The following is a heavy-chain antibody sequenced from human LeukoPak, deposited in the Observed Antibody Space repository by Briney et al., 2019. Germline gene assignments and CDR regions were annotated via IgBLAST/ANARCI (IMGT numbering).Heavy chain of an antibody. J-gene: IGHJ4*02. D-gene: IGHD1-7*01. V-gene: IGHV4-34*01. CDR3: ARGGYNWNYVCRGFDY. Sequence: PSETLSLTCAVDGGSFSGYYWSWIRQPPGKGMEWIGEINDSGSPNYNPSLKSRATISVDTSKKQFILKLSSVTAADTAVYYCARGGYNWNYVCRGFDYWGQGNLVTVSS. CDR2: INDSGSP. CDR1: GGSFSGYY.